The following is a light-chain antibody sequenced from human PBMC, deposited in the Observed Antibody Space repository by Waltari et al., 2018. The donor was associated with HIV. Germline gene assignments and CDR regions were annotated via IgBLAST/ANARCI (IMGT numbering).Light chain of an antibody. CDR3: GTWDNNLSAFWV. J-gene: IGLJ3*02. CDR1: SSTIGNNF. Sequence: QSVLTQPPSVSAAPGQKVTISCSGSSSTIGNNFVSWYQQLPATATKLIINDTKKRPSGIPDHVSASKSGTSATLAITGLQTGDEAVYYCGTWDNNLSAFWVFGGWTKVTVL. V-gene: IGLV1-51*01. CDR2: DTK.